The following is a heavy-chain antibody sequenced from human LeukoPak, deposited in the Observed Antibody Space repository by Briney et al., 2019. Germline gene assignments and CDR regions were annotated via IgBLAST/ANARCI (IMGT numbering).Heavy chain of an antibody. D-gene: IGHD6-13*01. J-gene: IGHJ4*02. CDR3: ATYRGYPVGY. CDR2: ISYDGSNK. CDR1: GFTFSSYA. Sequence: GGSLRFSCAASGFTFSSYAMHWVRQAPGKGLEWVAVISYDGSNKYYADSVKGRFTISRDNGKNTLYLQMNSLRAEDTAVYYCATYRGYPVGYWGQGTLVTVSS. V-gene: IGHV3-30*04.